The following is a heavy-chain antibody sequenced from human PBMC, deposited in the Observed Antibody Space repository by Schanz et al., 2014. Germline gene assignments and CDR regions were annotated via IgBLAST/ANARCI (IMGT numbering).Heavy chain of an antibody. Sequence: QVQLQETGPGLVKPSETLSLTCTVSGGSMSSYYWTWIRQPPGKELEWIGSIYYSGSTNYNTSHMSRVTISIDTSKNQISLRLRSVTETDTAVSYCARDGLGADYWGQGTLVTVSA. V-gene: IGHV4-59*01. CDR3: ARDGLGADY. CDR2: IYYSGST. CDR1: GGSMSSYY. J-gene: IGHJ4*02. D-gene: IGHD4-17*01.